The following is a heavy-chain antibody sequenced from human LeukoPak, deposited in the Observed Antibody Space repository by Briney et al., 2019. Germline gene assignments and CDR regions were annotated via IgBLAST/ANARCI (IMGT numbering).Heavy chain of an antibody. CDR3: ARTYYYDSRPIDY. CDR1: GFTFSDYY. D-gene: IGHD3-22*01. V-gene: IGHV3-11*01. Sequence: GGSLRPSCAASGFTFSDYYMSWIGQAPGKGLEWVSYISSSGSTIYYADSVKGRFTISRDNAKNSLYLQMNSLRAEDTAVYYCARTYYYDSRPIDYWGQGTLVTVSS. CDR2: ISSSGSTI. J-gene: IGHJ4*02.